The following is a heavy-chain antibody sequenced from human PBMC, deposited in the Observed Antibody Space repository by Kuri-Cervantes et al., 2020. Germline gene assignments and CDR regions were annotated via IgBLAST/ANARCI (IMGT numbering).Heavy chain of an antibody. CDR1: GYTFTSYG. CDR2: INPNSGGT. J-gene: IGHJ4*02. Sequence: ASVTVSCKASGYTFTSYGISWVRQAPGQGLEWMGWINPNSGGTNYAQKFQGRVTMTRDTSISTAYMELSRLRSDDTAVYYCARLGFGDIYFDYWGQGTLVTVSS. D-gene: IGHD3-10*01. V-gene: IGHV1-2*02. CDR3: ARLGFGDIYFDY.